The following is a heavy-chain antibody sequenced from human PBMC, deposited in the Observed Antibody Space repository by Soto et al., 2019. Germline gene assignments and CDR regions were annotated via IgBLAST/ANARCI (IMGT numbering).Heavy chain of an antibody. CDR1: GYTFSGHY. V-gene: IGHV1-2*02. D-gene: IGHD6-19*01. CDR2: INANSGDT. CDR3: ARGGALDGTSPPFNH. J-gene: IGHJ4*02. Sequence: QVQLVQSGAEVKTPGASVRVSCKASGYTFSGHYMHWIRQAPGQGPEWLGWINANSGDTDRAPKFQDRVTMTRDTSISTAYMELSRLISDDTAVYYCARGGALDGTSPPFNHWGQGTLVTVSS.